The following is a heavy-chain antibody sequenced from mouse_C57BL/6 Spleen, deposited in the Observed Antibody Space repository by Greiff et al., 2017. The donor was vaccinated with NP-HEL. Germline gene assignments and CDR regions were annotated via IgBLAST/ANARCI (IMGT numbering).Heavy chain of an antibody. CDR2: IYPGDGDT. Sequence: QVQLQQSGPELVKPGASVKISCKASGYAFSSSWMNWVKQRPGKGLEWIGRIYPGDGDTNSNGKFKGKATLTADKSSSTAYMQLSSLTSEDSAVYFCARMEIQLRPVYAMDYWGQGTSVTVSS. V-gene: IGHV1-82*01. J-gene: IGHJ4*01. CDR3: ARMEIQLRPVYAMDY. D-gene: IGHD3-2*02. CDR1: GYAFSSSW.